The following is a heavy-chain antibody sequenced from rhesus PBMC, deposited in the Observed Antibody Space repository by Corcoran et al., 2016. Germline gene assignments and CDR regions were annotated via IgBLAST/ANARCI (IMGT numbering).Heavy chain of an antibody. J-gene: IGHJ4*01. Sequence: QVQLQQWGEGLVKPSETLSLTCAVYGGSISGYYYWSWIRQPPGKGLEWIGYIYGNSAITNYNPSLKNRVTISKDTSKNRFSLKLSSVTAADTAVYYCARDQGYCSGISCYVLDYWGQGVLVTVSS. CDR3: ARDQGYCSGISCYVLDY. V-gene: IGHV4-73*01. D-gene: IGHD2-27*01. CDR2: IYGNSAIT. CDR1: GGSISGYYY.